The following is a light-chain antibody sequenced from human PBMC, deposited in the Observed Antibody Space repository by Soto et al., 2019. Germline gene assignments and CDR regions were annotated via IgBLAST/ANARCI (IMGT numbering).Light chain of an antibody. CDR1: DIGSKS. Sequence: SYELTQPPSVSVAPGTTATITCGGNDIGSKSVHWYNQKPGQAPALVIFYDRERPSGIPERFSGSNSGNTATLTISRVEAGDEADYYCQVWDSSSDDVIFGGGTKLTVL. CDR3: QVWDSSSDDVI. J-gene: IGLJ2*01. V-gene: IGLV3-21*04. CDR2: YDR.